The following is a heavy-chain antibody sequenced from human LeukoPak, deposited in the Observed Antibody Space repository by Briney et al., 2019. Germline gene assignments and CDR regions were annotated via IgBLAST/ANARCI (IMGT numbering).Heavy chain of an antibody. Sequence: GSLRLSCAASGFTFSTYLMSWIRQPPGKRLEWIAYVSYSGSSSSNPSLESRVTISVDMSKNQFSLKLSSVTAADTAVYYCARGVSVYCSSTSCYDGPTHDEIAVAEYYFDYWGQGTLVTVSS. CDR2: VSYSGSS. CDR3: ARGVSVYCSSTSCYDGPTHDEIAVAEYYFDY. J-gene: IGHJ4*02. CDR1: GFTFSTYL. D-gene: IGHD2-2*01. V-gene: IGHV4-59*12.